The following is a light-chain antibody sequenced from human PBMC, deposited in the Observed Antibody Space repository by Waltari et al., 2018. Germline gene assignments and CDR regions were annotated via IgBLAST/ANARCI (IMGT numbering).Light chain of an antibody. CDR3: QQSYNTPWT. J-gene: IGKJ1*01. V-gene: IGKV1-39*01. CDR1: QSISSY. Sequence: DIQMTQSPSSLSASVGERVTITCRASQSISSYLNWNQQKPGKAPKLLIYAASNLQSGVPSRVSGSGSGTDFTLTISSLQPEDFATYYCQQSYNTPWTFGQGTKVEIK. CDR2: AAS.